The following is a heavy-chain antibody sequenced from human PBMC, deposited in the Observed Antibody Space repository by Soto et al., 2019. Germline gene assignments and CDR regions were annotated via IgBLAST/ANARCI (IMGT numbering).Heavy chain of an antibody. J-gene: IGHJ6*02. V-gene: IGHV1-69*13. CDR3: ARAKDANSRSYYYYYGMDV. CDR1: GGTFSSYA. D-gene: IGHD1-26*01. Sequence: ASVKVSCKASGGTFSSYAISWVRQAPGQGLEWMGGIIPISGTANYAQKFQGRVTITADESTSTAYMELSSLRSEDTAVYYCARAKDANSRSYYYYYGMDVWGQGTTVTVSS. CDR2: IIPISGTA.